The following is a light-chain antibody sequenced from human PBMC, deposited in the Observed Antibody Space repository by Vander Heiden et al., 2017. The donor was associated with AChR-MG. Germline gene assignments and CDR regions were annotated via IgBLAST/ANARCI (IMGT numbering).Light chain of an antibody. J-gene: IGLJ3*02. Sequence: QSALTQPASVSGSPGQSSAIPCTGSSSDVANFNSVAWYPQFRGRAPLLIILFVSKRPSGASTRFSCATSGHTTSTITSGVHPEDEAVEYCSSSSNGRSLSGGFGRGTKLTVL. CDR3: SSSSNGRSLSGG. V-gene: IGLV2-14*03. CDR1: SSDVANFNS. CDR2: FVS.